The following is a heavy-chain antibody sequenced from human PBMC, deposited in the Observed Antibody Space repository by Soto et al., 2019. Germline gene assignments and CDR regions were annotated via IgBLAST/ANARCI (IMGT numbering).Heavy chain of an antibody. Sequence: SETLSLTCAVYGGSFSGYYWSWIRQHPGKGLEWIGYIYYSGSTYYNPSLKSRVTISVDTSKNQFSLKLSSVTAADTAVYYCARIRGHDAFDIWGQGTMVTVSS. CDR1: GGSFSGYY. D-gene: IGHD3-10*01. J-gene: IGHJ3*02. CDR2: IYYSGST. V-gene: IGHV4-31*11. CDR3: ARIRGHDAFDI.